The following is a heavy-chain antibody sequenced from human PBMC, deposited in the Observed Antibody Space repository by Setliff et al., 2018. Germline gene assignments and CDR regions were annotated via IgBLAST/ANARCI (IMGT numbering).Heavy chain of an antibody. CDR2: IYYSGST. CDR3: ARSFSRREKFLLDY. V-gene: IGHV4-30-4*08. J-gene: IGHJ4*02. Sequence: PSETLSLTCTVSGGSISSGDYYWSWIRQPPGKGLEWIEYIYYSGSTYYNPSLKSRVTISMDTSKNQFSLKVSSVTAADTAVYYCARSFSRREKFLLDYWGQGALVTVSS. CDR1: GGSISSGDYY.